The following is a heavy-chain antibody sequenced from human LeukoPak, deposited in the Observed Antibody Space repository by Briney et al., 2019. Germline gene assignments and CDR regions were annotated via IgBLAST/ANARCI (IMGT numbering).Heavy chain of an antibody. CDR2: INRGGSRT. CDR1: GFTFSSNY. D-gene: IGHD5-18*01. CDR3: ARGGSDTAMAHDY. Sequence: GGSLRLSCAASGFTFSSNYMSWVRQAPGKGLMWVSRINRGGSRTDYADSVKGRFTISRDDAKNTPYLQLNSLRAEDTAVYFCARGGSDTAMAHDYWGQGTLVTVSS. J-gene: IGHJ4*02. V-gene: IGHV3-74*01.